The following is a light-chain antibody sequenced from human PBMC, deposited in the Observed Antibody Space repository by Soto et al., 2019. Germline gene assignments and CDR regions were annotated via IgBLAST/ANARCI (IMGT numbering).Light chain of an antibody. V-gene: IGKV1-5*03. CDR3: QQYNSYST. Sequence: DIQMTQSPSTLSASVGDRVTITCRASQSISNWLAWYQQKPGKAPKLLIYKASSLESGVPSRFSGSGSGTEFTITISSLQPDGFATYYCQQYNSYSTFGQGTKVDIK. CDR2: KAS. J-gene: IGKJ1*01. CDR1: QSISNW.